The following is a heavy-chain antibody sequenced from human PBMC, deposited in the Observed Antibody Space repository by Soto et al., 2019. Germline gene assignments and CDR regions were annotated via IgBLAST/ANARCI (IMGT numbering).Heavy chain of an antibody. CDR1: GFSFDEYA. CDR3: AKGFCSSTRCLTYSYMDV. V-gene: IGHV3-9*01. D-gene: IGHD2-2*01. J-gene: IGHJ6*03. Sequence: EVQLVESGGGLVQPGRSLRLSCAASGFSFDEYAMHWVRQAPGKGLEWVSGISWNSGTMGYGDSVQGRFTISRDNAKNSLYLQMNSMRAEDTALYYCAKGFCSSTRCLTYSYMDVWGKGTTVTVSS. CDR2: ISWNSGTM.